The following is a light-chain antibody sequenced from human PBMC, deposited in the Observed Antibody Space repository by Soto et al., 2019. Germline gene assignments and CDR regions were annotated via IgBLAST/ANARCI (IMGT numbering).Light chain of an antibody. V-gene: IGLV2-11*01. CDR2: DVS. CDR3: CSYAGDLAL. Sequence: QSVLTQPRSVSGSPGQSVTISCTGTSSDVGGYDFGSWYQQHPGKAPKLMISDVSKRPSGVPDRFSGSKSGNTASLTISGLQAEDEADYYCCSYAGDLALFGGGTK. J-gene: IGLJ2*01. CDR1: SSDVGGYDF.